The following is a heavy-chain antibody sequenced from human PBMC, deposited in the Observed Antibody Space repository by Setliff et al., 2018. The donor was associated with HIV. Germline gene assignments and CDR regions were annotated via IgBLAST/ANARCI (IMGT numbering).Heavy chain of an antibody. CDR2: VSFTGNA. V-gene: IGHV4-59*12. CDR3: ARGTKGIQLWYTLFFDY. D-gene: IGHD5-18*01. J-gene: IGHJ4*02. CDR1: GGPISSYY. Sequence: SETLSLTCSVSGGPISSYYWSWIRQPPGKGLEWIGCVSFTGNANYNPSLKGRVSISVDTSKNQFSLRLTSVTAADTAVYYCARGTKGIQLWYTLFFDYWGQGTRVTAPQ.